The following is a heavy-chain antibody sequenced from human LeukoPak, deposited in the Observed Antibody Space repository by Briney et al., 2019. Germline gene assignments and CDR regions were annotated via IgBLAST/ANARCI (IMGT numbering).Heavy chain of an antibody. J-gene: IGHJ6*02. CDR2: IKRDGSDK. D-gene: IGHD6-19*01. CDR1: GFTFNNFW. V-gene: IGHV3-7*01. Sequence: GGPLRLSCAPSGFTFNNFWMRGPRGSRGEGGEGVTNIKRDGSDKYYVDSVKGRFTISRDNAKNSLYLQMNSLRAEDTAVYYCAREIAVAGEYYYYYGMDVWGQGTTVTVSS. CDR3: AREIAVAGEYYYYYGMDV.